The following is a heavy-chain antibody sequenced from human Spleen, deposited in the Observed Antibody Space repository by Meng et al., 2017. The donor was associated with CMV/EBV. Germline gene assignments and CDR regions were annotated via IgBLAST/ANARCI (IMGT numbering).Heavy chain of an antibody. V-gene: IGHV3-21*01. CDR2: ITSSSSYE. J-gene: IGHJ6*02. CDR3: ARGLTTFGHYYYYGMDV. D-gene: IGHD3-3*01. CDR1: GFSFGSDS. Sequence: GGSLRLSCVVSGFSFGSDSMNWVRQAPGKGLEWLSSITSSSSYEYYADSVQGRFTVSRDNAKNSLYLHMNSLRVEDTAVYYCARGLTTFGHYYYYGMDVWGQGTTVTVSS.